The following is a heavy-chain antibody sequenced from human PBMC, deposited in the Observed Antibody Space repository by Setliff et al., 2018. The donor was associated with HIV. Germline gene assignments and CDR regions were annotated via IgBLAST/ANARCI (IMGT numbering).Heavy chain of an antibody. Sequence: PGGSLRLSCAASGFTFDDYAMHWVRQAPGKGLEWVSGISWNSGSIGYADSVKGRFTISRDNAKNSLYLHMNSLRAEDTAVYYCARGAFIGYGWSYFGMDVWGQGTTVTVSS. D-gene: IGHD3-22*01. CDR2: ISWNSGSI. CDR3: ARGAFIGYGWSYFGMDV. CDR1: GFTFDDYA. J-gene: IGHJ6*02. V-gene: IGHV3-9*01.